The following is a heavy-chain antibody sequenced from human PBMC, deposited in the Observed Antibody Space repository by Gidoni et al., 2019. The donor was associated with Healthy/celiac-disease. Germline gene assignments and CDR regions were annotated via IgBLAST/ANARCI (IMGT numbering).Heavy chain of an antibody. Sequence: QVQLVESGGGLVQPGGSLRLSCSASGFTSSDYYMSWIRQAPGKGLEWVSYISSSGSTIYYADSVKGRVTIARDNAKNSLSLQMNSLRAEDTAVYYCAREMVITQDAFDIWGQGTMVTVSS. J-gene: IGHJ3*02. CDR2: ISSSGSTI. V-gene: IGHV3-11*01. D-gene: IGHD3-22*01. CDR3: AREMVITQDAFDI. CDR1: GFTSSDYY.